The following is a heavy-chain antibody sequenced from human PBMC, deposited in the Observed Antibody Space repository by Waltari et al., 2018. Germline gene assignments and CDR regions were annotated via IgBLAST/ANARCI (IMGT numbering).Heavy chain of an antibody. Sequence: EVQLLESGGGLVQPGGSLRLSCAASGFTFSSYAMSWVRQAPGKGLEWVSVIYSGGSTYYADSVKGRFTIARDNSKNTLYLQMNSLRAEDTAVYYCAKNSIRSIAARPDYWGQGTLVTVSS. V-gene: IGHV3-23*03. CDR3: AKNSIRSIAARPDY. CDR1: GFTFSSYA. J-gene: IGHJ4*02. D-gene: IGHD6-6*01. CDR2: IYSGGST.